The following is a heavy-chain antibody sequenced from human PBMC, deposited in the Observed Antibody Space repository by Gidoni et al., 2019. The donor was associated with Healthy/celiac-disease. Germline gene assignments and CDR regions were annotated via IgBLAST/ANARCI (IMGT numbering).Heavy chain of an antibody. CDR2: IWYDGSNK. CDR1: GFTFSSYG. V-gene: IGHV3-33*01. D-gene: IGHD5-18*01. J-gene: IGHJ3*02. CDR3: AILRRGYSYGVDAFDI. Sequence: QVQLVESGGGVVQPGRSLRLSCAASGFTFSSYGMHWVRQAPGKGLEWVAVIWYDGSNKYYADSVKGRFTISRDNSKNTLYLQMNSLRAEDTAVYYCAILRRGYSYGVDAFDIWGQGTMVTVSS.